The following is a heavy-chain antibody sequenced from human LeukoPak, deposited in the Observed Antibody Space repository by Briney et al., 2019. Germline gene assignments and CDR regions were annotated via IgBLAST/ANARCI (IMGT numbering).Heavy chain of an antibody. Sequence: PGGSLRLSCAASGFTVSSNYMSWVRQAPGKGLEWVSVVYSGGSTYYADSVKGRFTISRDNSKNTLNLQMNSLRAEDTAVYYCAGCRSGYYYGMDVWGQGTTVTVSS. CDR3: AGCRSGYYYGMDV. CDR1: GFTVSSNY. J-gene: IGHJ6*02. D-gene: IGHD3-3*01. V-gene: IGHV3-66*01. CDR2: VYSGGST.